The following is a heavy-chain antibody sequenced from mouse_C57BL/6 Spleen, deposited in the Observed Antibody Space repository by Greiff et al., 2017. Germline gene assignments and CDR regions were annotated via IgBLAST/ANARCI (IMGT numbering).Heavy chain of an antibody. CDR2: IDPSDSYT. J-gene: IGHJ2*01. V-gene: IGHV1-59*01. D-gene: IGHD4-1*01. CDR1: GYTFTSYW. Sequence: VQLQQPGAELVRPGTSVKLSCKASGYTFTSYWMHWVKQRPGQGLEWIGVIDPSDSYTNYNQKFKGKATLTVDTSSSTAYMQLSSLTSEDSAVYYCAVNWALFDYWGQGTTLTVSS. CDR3: AVNWALFDY.